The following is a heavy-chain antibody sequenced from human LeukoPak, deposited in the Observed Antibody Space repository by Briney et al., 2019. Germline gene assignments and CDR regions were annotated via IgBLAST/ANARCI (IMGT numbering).Heavy chain of an antibody. CDR2: IKQDGSEK. CDR1: GFTFSSYW. Sequence: GGPLRLSCAASGFTFSSYWLSWVRQAPGKGLEWVANIKQDGSEKYYVDSVKGRFTISRDNAKKALYLQMDSLRAEDTAVYYCARDHGYQLLSWFDTWGQGTLVTVSS. CDR3: ARDHGYQLLSWFDT. V-gene: IGHV3-7*01. J-gene: IGHJ5*01. D-gene: IGHD2-2*01.